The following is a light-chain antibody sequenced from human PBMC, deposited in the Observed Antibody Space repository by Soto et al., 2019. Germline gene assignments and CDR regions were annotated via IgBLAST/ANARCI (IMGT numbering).Light chain of an antibody. J-gene: IGLJ1*01. CDR2: ANN. CDR1: SSNIGAGYD. V-gene: IGLV1-40*01. Sequence: QSVLTQPPSVSGAPGQRVSISCTGSSSNIGAGYDVHWYQHLPGTAPKLLIYANNNRPSGVPHRFSGSKSGTSASLAITGLQAEDEADYSCQSYDSSRIPLYVFGTRTKVTVL. CDR3: QSYDSSRIPLYV.